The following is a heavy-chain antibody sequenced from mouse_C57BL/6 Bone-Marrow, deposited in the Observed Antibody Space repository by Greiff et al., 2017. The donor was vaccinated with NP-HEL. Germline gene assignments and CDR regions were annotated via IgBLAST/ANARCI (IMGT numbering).Heavy chain of an antibody. CDR2: IYPGDGDT. Sequence: LVKPGASVKISCKASGYAFSSSWMNWVKQRPGKGLEWIGRIYPGDGDTNYNGKFKGKATLTADKSSSTAYMQLSSLTSEDSAVYFCAREIYYYGSGYFDVWGTGTTVTVSS. CDR1: GYAFSSSW. D-gene: IGHD1-1*01. CDR3: AREIYYYGSGYFDV. V-gene: IGHV1-82*01. J-gene: IGHJ1*03.